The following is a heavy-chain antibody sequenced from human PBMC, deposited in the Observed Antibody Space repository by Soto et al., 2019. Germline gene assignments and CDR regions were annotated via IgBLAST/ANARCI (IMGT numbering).Heavy chain of an antibody. V-gene: IGHV1-18*01. CDR2: ISAYSGST. Sequence: QVQLVQSGAEVKKPGASVMVSCKASGYSFTIYGISWVRQAPGQGLEWMGWISAYSGSTDYAQKFQGRVTLTTDTSTTTAYMELRSLRSDDTAVYSCARNGGRSSPLDYWGQGTLVTVSS. CDR1: GYSFTIYG. D-gene: IGHD3-16*01. CDR3: ARNGGRSSPLDY. J-gene: IGHJ4*02.